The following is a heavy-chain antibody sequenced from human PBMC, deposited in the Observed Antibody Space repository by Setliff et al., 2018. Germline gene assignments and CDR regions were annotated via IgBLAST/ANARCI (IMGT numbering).Heavy chain of an antibody. V-gene: IGHV3-73*01. CDR2: IRGRTDNYAT. CDR1: GFSFSGSA. CDR3: VRAAAGLDI. Sequence: GGSLRLSCAASGFSFSGSAVYWVRQASVKGLEWIGRIRGRTDNYATAYAASVRGRFTISRDDSKNTAYLQMNNLKTEDTAVYYCVRAAAGLDIWSQKIVVTVS. J-gene: IGHJ4*02. D-gene: IGHD3-16*01.